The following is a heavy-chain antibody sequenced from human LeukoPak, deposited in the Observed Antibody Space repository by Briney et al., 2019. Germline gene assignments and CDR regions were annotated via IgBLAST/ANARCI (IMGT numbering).Heavy chain of an antibody. Sequence: PSETLSLTCAVYGGSFSGYYWSWIRQPPGKGLEWIGEINHSGSTNYNPSLKSRVTISVDTSKNQFSLRLSSVTAADTAVYYCAREARLSEWFIAFDYWGQGTLVTVSS. J-gene: IGHJ4*02. CDR1: GGSFSGYY. CDR2: INHSGST. V-gene: IGHV4-34*01. D-gene: IGHD3-3*01. CDR3: AREARLSEWFIAFDY.